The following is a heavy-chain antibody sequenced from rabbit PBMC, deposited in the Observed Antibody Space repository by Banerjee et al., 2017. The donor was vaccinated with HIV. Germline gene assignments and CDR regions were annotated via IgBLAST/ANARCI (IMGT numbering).Heavy chain of an antibody. Sequence: QSLEESGGDLVKPGASLTLTCTASGFPFSSSYYMCWVRQAPGKGLEWIACIYAGSSGSTYYASWAKGRFTISKTASTTVTLQMTSLTAADTATYFCARDLAGVVGWNLNLWGPGTLVTVS. D-gene: IGHD4-1*01. CDR3: ARDLAGVVGWNLNL. CDR2: IYAGSSGST. J-gene: IGHJ4*01. V-gene: IGHV1S40*01. CDR1: GFPFSSSYY.